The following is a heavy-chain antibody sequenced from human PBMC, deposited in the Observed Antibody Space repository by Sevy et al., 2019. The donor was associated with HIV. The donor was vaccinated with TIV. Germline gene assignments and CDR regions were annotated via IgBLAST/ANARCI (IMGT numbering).Heavy chain of an antibody. Sequence: ASVKVSCKAARYTFTDYYVHWVRQGPGQGLEWMGWTNPNNGGTKYAQRFQGRVTMTRDTSINTAYMELGSLTSDDTAVYYCARLTTMPTSDDYCMDVWGQGTTVTVSS. CDR3: ARLTTMPTSDDYCMDV. CDR2: TNPNNGGT. V-gene: IGHV1-2*02. CDR1: RYTFTDYY. D-gene: IGHD4-17*01. J-gene: IGHJ6*02.